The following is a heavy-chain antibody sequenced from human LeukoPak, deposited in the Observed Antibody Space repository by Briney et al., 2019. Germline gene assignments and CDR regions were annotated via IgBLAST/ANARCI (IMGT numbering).Heavy chain of an antibody. CDR1: GGSISSSSYY. J-gene: IGHJ4*02. CDR2: IYYSGST. CDR3: ARVGYDILTGYSYYFDY. Sequence: SETLSLTCTVSGGSISSSSYYWGWLRQPPGKGLEWIGSIYYSGSTYYNPSLKSRVTISVDTSKNQFSLKLSSVTAADTAVYYCARVGYDILTGYSYYFDYWGQGTLVTVSS. V-gene: IGHV4-39*07. D-gene: IGHD3-9*01.